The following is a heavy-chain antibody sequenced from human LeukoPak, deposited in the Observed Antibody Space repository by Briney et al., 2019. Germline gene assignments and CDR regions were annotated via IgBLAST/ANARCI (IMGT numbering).Heavy chain of an antibody. CDR3: ARDGLLWFGELLYLEY. D-gene: IGHD3-10*01. CDR1: GYTFTGYY. V-gene: IGHV1-2*02. J-gene: IGHJ4*02. Sequence: GASVKVSCKASGYTFTGYYMHWVRQAPGQGLEWMGWINPNSGGTNYAQKFQGRVTMTKDTSISTAYMELSRLRSDDTAVYYCARDGLLWFGELLYLEYWGQGTLVTVGS. CDR2: INPNSGGT.